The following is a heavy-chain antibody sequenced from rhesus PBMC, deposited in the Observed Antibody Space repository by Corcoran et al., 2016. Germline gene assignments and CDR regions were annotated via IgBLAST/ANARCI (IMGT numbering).Heavy chain of an antibody. CDR3: ARTRGVDV. CDR2: IDGNRAST. J-gene: IGHJ5-1*01. Sequence: QVTLQQWGEGLVKPSETLSLTCAVYGGSTSGYYWNRIRQPPGKGLEWIGNIDGNRASTNYNPSLKNRVTISKDTSKKQVSLKLSSVTAADTAVYYCARTRGVDVWGPGVLVTVSS. CDR1: GGSTSGYY. V-gene: IGHV4-73*01.